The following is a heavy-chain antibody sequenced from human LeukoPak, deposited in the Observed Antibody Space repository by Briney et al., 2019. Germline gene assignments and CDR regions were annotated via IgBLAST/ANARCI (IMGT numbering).Heavy chain of an antibody. CDR1: GYTFTSYD. CDR3: ARAWDFWSGYYNWFDP. D-gene: IGHD3-3*01. J-gene: IGHJ5*02. CDR2: MNPNSGNT. V-gene: IGHV1-8*01. Sequence: ASVKVSCKASGYTFTSYDINWVRQATGQGLEWMGWMNPNSGNTGYAQKFQGRVTMTRNTSISTAYMELSSLRSEDTAVYYCARAWDFWSGYYNWFDPWGQGTLVTVSS.